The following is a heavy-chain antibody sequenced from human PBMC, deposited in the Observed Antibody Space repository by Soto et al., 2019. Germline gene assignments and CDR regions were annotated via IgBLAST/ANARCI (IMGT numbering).Heavy chain of an antibody. D-gene: IGHD4-4*01. CDR2: MNPNSGNT. Sequence: ASVKVSCKASGYTFTSYDINWVRQATGQGLEWMGWMNPNSGNTGYAQKFQGRVTMTRNTSISTAYMELSSLRSEDTAVYYCVCVTTFNEALNYYYYYMDVWGKGTTVTVSS. CDR1: GYTFTSYD. CDR3: VCVTTFNEALNYYYYYMDV. V-gene: IGHV1-8*01. J-gene: IGHJ6*03.